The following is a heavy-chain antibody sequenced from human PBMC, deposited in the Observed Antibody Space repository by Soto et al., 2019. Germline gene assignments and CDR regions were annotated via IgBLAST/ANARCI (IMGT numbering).Heavy chain of an antibody. CDR3: ARNRYSSDSSGIPGAFDL. V-gene: IGHV3-11*06. J-gene: IGHJ3*01. Sequence: GSLRLSCAVSGFTFSDYYMSWIRQAPGKGLEWVSYSSNTNLYRNYVGSVKGRFTISRDNAKNSLYLQMNSLRGEDTAIYYCARNRYSSDSSGIPGAFDLWGQGTVVTVSS. D-gene: IGHD3-22*01. CDR2: SSNTNLYR. CDR1: GFTFSDYY.